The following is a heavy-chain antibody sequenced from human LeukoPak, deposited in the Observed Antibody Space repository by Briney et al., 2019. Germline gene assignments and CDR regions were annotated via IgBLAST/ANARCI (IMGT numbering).Heavy chain of an antibody. CDR2: ISNSGSST. CDR1: GFTFSDYY. V-gene: IGHV3-23*01. CDR3: AKGRTLDY. J-gene: IGHJ4*02. Sequence: GGSLRLSCAASGFTFSDYYMSWIRQAPGKGLEWVSAISNSGSSTYCADSVKGRFTISRDTSKNTLYLQMNSLRAEDTAVYYCAKGRTLDYWGQGTLVTVSS.